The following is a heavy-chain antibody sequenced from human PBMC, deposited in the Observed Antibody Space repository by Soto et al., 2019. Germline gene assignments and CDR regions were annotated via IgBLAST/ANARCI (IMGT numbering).Heavy chain of an antibody. CDR2: IWYDGSNK. Sequence: PGGSLRLSCAASGFTFSSYGMHWVRQAPGKGLEWVAVIWYDGSNKYYADSVKGRFTISRDNSKNTLYLQMNSLRAEDTAVYYCARPVAYDSSGYYHWYYGMDVWGQGTTVTVS. J-gene: IGHJ6*02. CDR3: ARPVAYDSSGYYHWYYGMDV. D-gene: IGHD3-22*01. CDR1: GFTFSSYG. V-gene: IGHV3-33*01.